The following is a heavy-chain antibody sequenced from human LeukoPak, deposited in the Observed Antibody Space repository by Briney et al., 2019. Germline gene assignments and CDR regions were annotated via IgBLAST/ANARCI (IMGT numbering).Heavy chain of an antibody. CDR2: MNPNSGNT. D-gene: IGHD6-19*01. V-gene: IGHV1-8*01. J-gene: IGHJ6*02. CDR3: ARPYPIAVAGYPTQLLTYYYYGMDV. CDR1: GYTFTSYD. Sequence: ASVKVSCKASGYTFTSYDINWVRQATGQGLEWMGWMNPNSGNTGYAQKFQGRVTMTRDTSTSTAYMELSSQRSEDIDVYYCARPYPIAVAGYPTQLLTYYYYGMDVWGQGTTVTVSS.